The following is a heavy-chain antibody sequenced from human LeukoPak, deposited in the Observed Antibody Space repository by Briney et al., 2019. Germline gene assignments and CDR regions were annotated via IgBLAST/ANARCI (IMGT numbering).Heavy chain of an antibody. CDR1: GFSFSTYE. V-gene: IGHV3-48*03. D-gene: IGHD1-14*01. J-gene: IGHJ6*03. Sequence: GGSLRLSCAASGFSFSTYEFHWVRHAPGKGLEWVSYISASGQTIYYADSVRGRFTISRDKAKNSLYLQMNSLRAEDTALYYCAKDISPTPLYMDVWGKGTTVTISS. CDR2: ISASGQTI. CDR3: AKDISPTPLYMDV.